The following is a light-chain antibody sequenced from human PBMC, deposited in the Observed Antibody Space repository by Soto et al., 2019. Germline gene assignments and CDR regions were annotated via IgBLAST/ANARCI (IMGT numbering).Light chain of an antibody. Sequence: QSVLTQPPSASGIPGQRVTISCSGSASSIGSNSVKWYQQLPGTAPKLLIYASNQRPSGVPDRFSGSKSGSSASLAITGLQSDDEADYYCSSWDDNLRGLLFGGGTQLTVL. CDR2: ASN. V-gene: IGLV1-44*01. J-gene: IGLJ2*01. CDR3: SSWDDNLRGLL. CDR1: ASSIGSNS.